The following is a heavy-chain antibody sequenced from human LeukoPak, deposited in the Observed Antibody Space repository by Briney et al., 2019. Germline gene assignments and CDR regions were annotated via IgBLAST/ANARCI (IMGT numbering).Heavy chain of an antibody. CDR1: GYTFPGYY. CDR3: ARSGRDGYYYYMGV. CDR2: INPNSGGT. Sequence: GSVQVSCKASGYTFPGYYMHWVRQAPGQGLEWMGWINPNSGGTNYAQKFQGRVTMTRDTSISTAYMELSRLRSDDTAVYYCARSGRDGYYYYMGVWGKGTTVTVSS. V-gene: IGHV1-2*02. D-gene: IGHD5-24*01. J-gene: IGHJ6*03.